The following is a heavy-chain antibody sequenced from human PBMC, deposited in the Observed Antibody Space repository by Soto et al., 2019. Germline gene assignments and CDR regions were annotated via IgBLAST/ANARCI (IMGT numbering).Heavy chain of an antibody. CDR3: ARGVHYDSSGYYYFY. CDR1: GGTFSTYA. D-gene: IGHD3-22*01. CDR2: IIPLFGTA. J-gene: IGHJ4*02. V-gene: IGHV1-69*13. Sequence: SVKVSCKASGGTFSTYAIDWVRQARGQGVEGMGGIIPLFGTAKYAQNFQGSITITADESTNTAYMELRSLSSHDTAVYYCARGVHYDSSGYYYFYWGQGTLVTVSS.